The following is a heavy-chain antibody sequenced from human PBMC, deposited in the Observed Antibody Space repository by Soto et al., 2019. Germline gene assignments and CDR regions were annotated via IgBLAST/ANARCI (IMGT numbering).Heavy chain of an antibody. CDR1: GYAFSNYW. D-gene: IGHD2-21*01. CDR2: IDPTDSFT. J-gene: IGHJ4*02. Sequence: GASLKISCAGSGYAFSNYWINWARQVSGKGLEWVGRIDPTDSFTNYSPSFQGPVTFSVDKSTATAYVQWSSLKASDTAMYYCGRRGGDGYHIDYWGQGTLVTVSS. V-gene: IGHV5-10-1*01. CDR3: GRRGGDGYHIDY.